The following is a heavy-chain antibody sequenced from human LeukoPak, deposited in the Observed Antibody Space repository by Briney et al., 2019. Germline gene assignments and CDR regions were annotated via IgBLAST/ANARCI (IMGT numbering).Heavy chain of an antibody. CDR3: ARGPFLRLSKGRARGWFDP. D-gene: IGHD2/OR15-2a*01. V-gene: IGHV4-34*01. J-gene: IGHJ5*02. CDR1: GGSFSGYY. CDR2: INHSGST. Sequence: SETLSLTCAVYGGSFSGYYWSWIRQPPGKGLEWIGEINHSGSTNYNPSLKSRVTISVDTSKNQFSLKLSSVTAADTAVYYCARGPFLRLSKGRARGWFDPWGQGTLVTVSS.